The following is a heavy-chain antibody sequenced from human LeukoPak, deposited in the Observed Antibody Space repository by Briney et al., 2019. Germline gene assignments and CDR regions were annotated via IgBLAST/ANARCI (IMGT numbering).Heavy chain of an antibody. CDR1: QFTFDYHD. J-gene: IGHJ3*02. V-gene: IGHV3-48*01. D-gene: IGHD6-13*01. CDR2: ISSSSSTI. Sequence: PGGSLRLSCAASQFTFDYHDMNWVRQAPGKGLEWVSYISSSSSTIYYADSVKGRFTISRDNAKNSLYLQMNSLRAEDTAVYYCARDHSSQGLGAFDIWGQGTMVTVSS. CDR3: ARDHSSQGLGAFDI.